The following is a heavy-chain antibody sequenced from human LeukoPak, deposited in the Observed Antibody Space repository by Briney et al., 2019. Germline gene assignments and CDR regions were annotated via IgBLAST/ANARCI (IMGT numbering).Heavy chain of an antibody. Sequence: GGSLRLSCAASGFILSNYAMNWVRRAPGRGLEWVSSISGNGNDMNYGDSVKGRFTISRDNTRNSLYLQMDSLRVEDTAIYYCVRIPNGANFPNWFDPWGQGTLVTVSS. CDR3: VRIPNGANFPNWFDP. CDR1: GFILSNYA. CDR2: ISGNGNDM. V-gene: IGHV3-21*01. D-gene: IGHD4/OR15-4a*01. J-gene: IGHJ5*02.